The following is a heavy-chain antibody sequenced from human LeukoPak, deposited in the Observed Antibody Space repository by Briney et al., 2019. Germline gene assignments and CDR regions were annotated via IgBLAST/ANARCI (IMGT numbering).Heavy chain of an antibody. CDR2: IYYRGST. V-gene: IGHV4-39*01. CDR1: GGSISVGNFY. CDR3: ATHSGWSRKFDY. Sequence: ASETLSLTCTVSGGSISVGNFYGGWIRQPPGKGLEWIGSIYYRGSTYYNPSLKSRVAISLDTLKNRFSLNLTSVTAADTAVYYCATHSGWSRKFDYWGQGILVTVSS. J-gene: IGHJ4*02. D-gene: IGHD6-19*01.